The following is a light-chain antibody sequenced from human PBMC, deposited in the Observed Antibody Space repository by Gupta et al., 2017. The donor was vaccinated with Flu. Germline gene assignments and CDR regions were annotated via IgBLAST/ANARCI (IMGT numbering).Light chain of an antibody. Sequence: DIVMTQSPDSLAVSLGGRATISCKSSQSVLYNSVNKNYLAWYQQRQGQPPKLLIYWASTRESGVPDRFSGSGSGTDFTLTISSLQAEDVAIYYCQQSHSSQYTFGQGTRLELK. CDR3: QQSHSSQYT. V-gene: IGKV4-1*01. J-gene: IGKJ2*01. CDR2: WAS. CDR1: QSVLYNSVNKNY.